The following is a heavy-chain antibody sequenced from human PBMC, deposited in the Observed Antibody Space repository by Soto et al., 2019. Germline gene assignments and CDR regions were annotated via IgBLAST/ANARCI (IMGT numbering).Heavy chain of an antibody. Sequence: PGESLTISCRTSGYRSTSYLIALVRQMPGKGLEWMVIIFPSDSDTRYSPSVQGQVTISADRSTSTVFLQWASLKASDTAVYFCARKDKSGYLNWFDPWGQGTLVTFSS. J-gene: IGHJ5*02. CDR3: ARKDKSGYLNWFDP. D-gene: IGHD3-22*01. CDR2: IFPSDSDT. V-gene: IGHV5-51*01. CDR1: GYRSTSYL.